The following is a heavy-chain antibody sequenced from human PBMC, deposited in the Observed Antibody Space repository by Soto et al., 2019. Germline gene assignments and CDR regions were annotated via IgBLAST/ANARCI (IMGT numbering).Heavy chain of an antibody. J-gene: IGHJ4*02. CDR2: IYPGGSDT. CDR1: GYSFTSYW. D-gene: IGHD6-19*01. CDR3: ARALPYSSGWYPTSYFDY. V-gene: IGHV5-51*01. Sequence: GESLKISCKGSGYSFTSYWIGWVRQMPGKGLEWMGIIYPGGSDTRYSPSFQGQVTISADKSISTAYLQWSSLKASDTAMYYCARALPYSSGWYPTSYFDYWGQGTLVTVSS.